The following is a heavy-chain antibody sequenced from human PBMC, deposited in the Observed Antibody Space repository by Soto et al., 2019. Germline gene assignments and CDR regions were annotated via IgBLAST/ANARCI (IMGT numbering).Heavy chain of an antibody. D-gene: IGHD2-15*01. Sequence: PSETLSLTCAVSGVSIGSGGYSWSWIRQPPGKGLEWIGYIYSGTTHYNPSLKSRVTISMDRSKNQVSLSLKSVTAADTAVYYCAREDSGAFFDFWGQGTLVTVSS. CDR3: AREDSGAFFDF. J-gene: IGHJ4*02. CDR2: IYSGTT. V-gene: IGHV4-30-2*01. CDR1: GVSIGSGGYS.